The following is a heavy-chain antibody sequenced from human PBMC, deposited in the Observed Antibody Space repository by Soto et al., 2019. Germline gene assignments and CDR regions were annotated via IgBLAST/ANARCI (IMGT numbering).Heavy chain of an antibody. CDR2: ISAAGDP. J-gene: IGHJ6*02. CDR1: GFTFRNYD. Sequence: EVQLVESGGGLVQPGVSLRLSCEASGFTFRNYDMHWVRQGTGKGLEWVSGISAAGDPDYADSVEGRFTISRENAQNSFFLQMNSLRVGGTAVYYCARTDRDFYGLDVWGQGTTVIVSS. CDR3: ARTDRDFYGLDV. V-gene: IGHV3-13*05.